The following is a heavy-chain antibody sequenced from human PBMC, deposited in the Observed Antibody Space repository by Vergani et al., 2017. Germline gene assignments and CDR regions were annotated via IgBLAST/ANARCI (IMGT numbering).Heavy chain of an antibody. Sequence: VQLLESGGGLAQPGGSLRLSCAASGLTFSTCGMHWVRQAPGKGLEWVAFIRFDGSNKYYGDSVNGRFIISRDNSKNTVDLRMNSLRTDDMAIYYCAKDRPTNMFRGAYGMDVWGQGTTVTVSS. J-gene: IGHJ6*01. D-gene: IGHD3-10*01. CDR2: IRFDGSNK. V-gene: IGHV3-30*02. CDR3: AKDRPTNMFRGAYGMDV. CDR1: GLTFSTCG.